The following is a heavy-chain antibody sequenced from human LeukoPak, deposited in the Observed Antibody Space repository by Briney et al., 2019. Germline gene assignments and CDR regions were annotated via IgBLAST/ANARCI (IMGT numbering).Heavy chain of an antibody. CDR2: IYYSGST. V-gene: IGHV4-39*07. J-gene: IGHJ5*02. CDR1: GGSISSSSYY. D-gene: IGHD2-15*01. Sequence: PSETLSLACTVSGGSISSSSYYWGWIRQPPGKGLEWIGSIYYSGSTYYNPSLKSRVTISVDTSKNQFSLKLSSVTAADTAVYYCASSVAATPFPNWFDPWGQGTLVTVSS. CDR3: ASSVAATPFPNWFDP.